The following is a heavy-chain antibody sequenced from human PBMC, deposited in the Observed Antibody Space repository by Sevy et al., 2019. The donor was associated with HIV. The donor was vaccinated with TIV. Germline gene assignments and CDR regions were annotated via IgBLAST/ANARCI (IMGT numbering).Heavy chain of an antibody. D-gene: IGHD7-27*01. V-gene: IGHV6-1*01. J-gene: IGHJ4*02. CDR3: ARDQNWGYDS. CDR1: GDSVSNNIAA. Sequence: SQTLSLTCAISGDSVSNNIAAWNWIRQSPSRGLEWLGRTYYKSEGYNDYAVSVKGRIVINPDTSKNQFSLQLNSVTPDDTAVYYCARDQNWGYDSWGQGTLVTVSS. CDR2: TYYKSEGYN.